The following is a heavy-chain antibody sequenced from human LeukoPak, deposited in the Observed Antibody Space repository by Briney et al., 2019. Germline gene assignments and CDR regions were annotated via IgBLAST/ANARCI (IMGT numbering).Heavy chain of an antibody. Sequence: PSETLSLTCAVSGGSISSGGYSWSWLRQPPGKGLEWIGYIYHSGSTYYNPSLKSRVTISVDRSKNQFSLKLSSVTAADTAVYYCARTYGGSFDYWGQGTLVTVSS. CDR1: GGSISSGGYS. D-gene: IGHD4-23*01. V-gene: IGHV4-30-2*01. J-gene: IGHJ4*02. CDR3: ARTYGGSFDY. CDR2: IYHSGST.